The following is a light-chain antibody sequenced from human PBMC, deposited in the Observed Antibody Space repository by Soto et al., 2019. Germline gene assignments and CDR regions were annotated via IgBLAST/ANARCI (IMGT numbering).Light chain of an antibody. CDR2: DAS. V-gene: IGKV1-39*01. CDR1: QAIGRF. J-gene: IGKJ3*01. CDR3: QQSYNTPRT. Sequence: DVQMNQSPPSLSASVGDRVTITCRASQAIGRFLNWYQQKPGKAPKLLIYDASSLQSGVPSRFSGSGSGTDFTLTISSLQPEDFATYYCQQSYNTPRTFGPGTTVDMK.